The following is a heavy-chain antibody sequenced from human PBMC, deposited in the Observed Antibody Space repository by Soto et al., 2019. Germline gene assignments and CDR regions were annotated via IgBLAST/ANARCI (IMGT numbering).Heavy chain of an antibody. V-gene: IGHV4-59*08. D-gene: IGHD3-9*01. CDR3: ARTVLGPDLLADSFVDYYYYMDV. J-gene: IGHJ6*03. CDR1: GDSVTSHY. Sequence: SETLSLTCSFSGDSVTSHYLTWIRQSPGKGLEWIGYVYYTGSTSYNPSLKRRVTFSADSSRGQFSLRLNSVTAADTAVYYCARTVLGPDLLADSFVDYYYYMDVWGQGTTVTVSS. CDR2: VYYTGST.